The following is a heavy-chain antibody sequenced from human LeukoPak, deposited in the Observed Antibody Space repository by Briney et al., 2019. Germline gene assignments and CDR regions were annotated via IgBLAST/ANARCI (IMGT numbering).Heavy chain of an antibody. J-gene: IGHJ6*03. D-gene: IGHD6-13*01. V-gene: IGHV4-61*02. CDR1: GGSISSGSYY. CDR2: IYTSGST. Sequence: PSQTLSLTXTVSGGSISSGSYYWSWIRQPAGKGLEWIGRIYTSGSTNYNPSLKSRVTISVDTSKNQFSLKLSSVTAADTAVYYCARETRYSSSWGYYYMDVWGKGTTVTVSS. CDR3: ARETRYSSSWGYYYMDV.